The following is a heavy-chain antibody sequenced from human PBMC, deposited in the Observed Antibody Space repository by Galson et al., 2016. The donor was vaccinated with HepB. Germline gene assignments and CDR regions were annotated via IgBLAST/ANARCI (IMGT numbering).Heavy chain of an antibody. V-gene: IGHV1-3*04. CDR3: VRDPVRGWAPFDY. CDR2: INTGNGDT. Sequence: SVKVSCKASGYTFTNFPINWVRQAPGQRLEWMGWINTGNGDTRYSQSFQGRATITRDTSASTAYMELNTLTSEDTAAYYCVRDPVRGWAPFDYWGQGTLVTVSS. D-gene: IGHD6-19*01. CDR1: GYTFTNFP. J-gene: IGHJ4*02.